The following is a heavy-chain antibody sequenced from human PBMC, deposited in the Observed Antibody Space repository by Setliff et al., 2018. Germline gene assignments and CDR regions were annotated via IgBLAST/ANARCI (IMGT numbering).Heavy chain of an antibody. CDR1: GYSLTRYY. V-gene: IGHV1-46*01. D-gene: IGHD6-13*01. J-gene: IGHJ4*02. CDR2: INPGGGSA. Sequence: GASVKVSCKASGYSLTRYYMHWVRQAPGRGLEWMGIINPGGGSASYAEKFQGRVTMTRDTSTSTSYMEVNILRSDDTAVYYCARGGMAAANRKGVFEYWGQGTQVTVSS. CDR3: ARGGMAAANRKGVFEY.